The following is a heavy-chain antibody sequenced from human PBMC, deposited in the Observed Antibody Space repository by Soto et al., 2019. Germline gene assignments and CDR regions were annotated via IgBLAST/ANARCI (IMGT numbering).Heavy chain of an antibody. CDR2: IYWDDDR. V-gene: IGHV2-5*02. CDR1: GRCIITTEKG. CDR3: AHSHSYWYGFDP. J-gene: IGHJ5*02. Sequence: LALAKTVTPCGRCIITTEKGVGGIHQPPGEALEWLALIYWDDDRRYSPSLRSRLTITKDTSKNQVVLTMTNMDPVDTVSYCCAHSHSYWYGFDPWGQGTLGT. D-gene: IGHD1-26*01.